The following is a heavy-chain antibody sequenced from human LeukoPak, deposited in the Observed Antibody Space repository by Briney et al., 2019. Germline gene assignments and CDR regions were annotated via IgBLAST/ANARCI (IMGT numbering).Heavy chain of an antibody. CDR1: GFTFSSYG. Sequence: GRSLRLSCAASGFTFSSYGMHWVRQAPGKGLEWVAVIWYDGSNKYYADSVKGRFTISRDNSKNTLYLQMNNLRAEDTAVYYCAKDRDSSGYLDYWGQGTLVTVSS. J-gene: IGHJ4*02. CDR2: IWYDGSNK. V-gene: IGHV3-33*06. CDR3: AKDRDSSGYLDY. D-gene: IGHD3-22*01.